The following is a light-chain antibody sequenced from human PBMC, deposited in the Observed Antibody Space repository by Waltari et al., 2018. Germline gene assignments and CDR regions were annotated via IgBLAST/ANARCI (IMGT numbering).Light chain of an antibody. V-gene: IGLV2-14*01. J-gene: IGLJ2*01. CDR3: SSYTTSNSLVV. CDR1: SSDIGIFNF. Sequence: QSALTQPASVSGSPGQSLTISCGGTSSDIGIFNFVSWYQQHPGKAPKLIIYEVRNRPSGVSSRFSGSKSGDTASLTISGLQPDDEAIYYCSSYTTSNSLVVFGAGTTLTV. CDR2: EVR.